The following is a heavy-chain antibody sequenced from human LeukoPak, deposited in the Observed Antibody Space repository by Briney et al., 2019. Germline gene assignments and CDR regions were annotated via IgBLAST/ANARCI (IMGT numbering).Heavy chain of an antibody. Sequence: GGSLRLSCTASGFTFTSYWMQWVRQAPGKGLVWVSCINNDGSSTNYADSVKGRFTISRDNSKNTLYLQMASLRGEDTAVYYCARAPREGFSGSYHDYWGQGTLVTVSS. CDR2: INNDGSST. CDR3: ARAPREGFSGSYHDY. J-gene: IGHJ4*02. D-gene: IGHD1-26*01. V-gene: IGHV3-74*01. CDR1: GFTFTSYW.